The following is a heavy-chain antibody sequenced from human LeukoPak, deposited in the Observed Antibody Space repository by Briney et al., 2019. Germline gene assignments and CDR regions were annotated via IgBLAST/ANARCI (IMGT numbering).Heavy chain of an antibody. CDR2: LYSGGAT. CDR1: GFTVKDNF. V-gene: IGHV3-66*01. J-gene: IGHJ4*02. D-gene: IGHD3-16*01. Sequence: PGGSLRLSCAASGFTVKDNFMSWVRQAPGKGLEWVSVLYSGGATYYADSVKGRFTISRDNSKNTLYLQMNSLRAEDTAVYYCAKDPLSGGRTAALFDYWGQGTLVTVSS. CDR3: AKDPLSGGRTAALFDY.